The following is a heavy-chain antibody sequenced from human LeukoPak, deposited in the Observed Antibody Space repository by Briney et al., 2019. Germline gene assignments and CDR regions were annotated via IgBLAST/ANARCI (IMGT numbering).Heavy chain of an antibody. D-gene: IGHD4-17*01. CDR2: ISYDGSSK. Sequence: GGSLRLSCAASGFTFSSYGMHWVRQAPGKGLEWVAVISYDGSSKYYADSVKGRFTISRDNSKNTLYLQMNSLRAEDTAVYFCARDTDTVTTILDYWGQGTLVTVSS. CDR3: ARDTDTVTTILDY. J-gene: IGHJ4*02. CDR1: GFTFSSYG. V-gene: IGHV3-30*03.